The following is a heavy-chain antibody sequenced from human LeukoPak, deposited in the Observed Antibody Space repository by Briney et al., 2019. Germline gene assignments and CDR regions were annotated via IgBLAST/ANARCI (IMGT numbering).Heavy chain of an antibody. J-gene: IGHJ4*02. Sequence: SETLSLTCAVYGGSFSGYYWSWIRQPPGKGLEWIGEINHSGSTNYNPSLKSRVTIPVDTSKNQFSLKLSSVTAADTAVYYCARAIVWGDGIDYWGQGTLVTVSS. V-gene: IGHV4-34*01. D-gene: IGHD3-16*01. CDR3: ARAIVWGDGIDY. CDR1: GGSFSGYY. CDR2: INHSGST.